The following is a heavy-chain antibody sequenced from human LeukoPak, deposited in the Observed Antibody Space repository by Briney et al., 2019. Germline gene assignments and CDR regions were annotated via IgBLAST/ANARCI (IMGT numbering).Heavy chain of an antibody. V-gene: IGHV4-59*08. CDR3: TRHGKNWKIDP. J-gene: IGHJ5*02. CDR2: ISYTGSS. Sequence: SETLSLTCIVSGDSITSSYWSWVRQPPGEGLDWIGHISYTGSSKCNPSLGSRVAISADTSRNQFSLKMTYVTAADTAVYFCTRHGKNWKIDPWGQGTPVTVSS. D-gene: IGHD1-1*01. CDR1: GDSITSSY.